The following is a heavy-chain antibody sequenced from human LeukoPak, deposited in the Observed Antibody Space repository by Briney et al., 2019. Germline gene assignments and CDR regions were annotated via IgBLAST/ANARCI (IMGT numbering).Heavy chain of an antibody. Sequence: ASVKVSCKTSGYIFTNYFMHWVRQAPGQGLEWMGAVAPSDGLTNYAQRFQGRVTMTRDTSTTTIYMDLSSLKSEDTAVYYCVRVGGCGGGSCYRFDSWGQGTLVTVPS. D-gene: IGHD2-15*01. V-gene: IGHV1-46*01. CDR1: GYIFTNYF. CDR2: VAPSDGLT. J-gene: IGHJ5*01. CDR3: VRVGGCGGGSCYRFDS.